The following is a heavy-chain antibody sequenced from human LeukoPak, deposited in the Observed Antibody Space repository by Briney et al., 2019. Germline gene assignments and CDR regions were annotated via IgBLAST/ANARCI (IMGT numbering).Heavy chain of an antibody. D-gene: IGHD2-2*01. CDR3: ARSSSTSWNAFDI. J-gene: IGHJ3*02. CDR1: GGSISSSSYY. Sequence: SETLSLTCTVSGGSISSSSYYWGWIRQPPGKGLGWIGSIYYSGSTYYNPSLKSRVTISVDTSKNQFSLKLSSVTAADTAVYYCARSSSTSWNAFDIWGQGTMVTVSS. V-gene: IGHV4-39*01. CDR2: IYYSGST.